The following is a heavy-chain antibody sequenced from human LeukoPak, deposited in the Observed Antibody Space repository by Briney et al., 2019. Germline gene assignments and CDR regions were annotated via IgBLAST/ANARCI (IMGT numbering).Heavy chain of an antibody. CDR3: ARDRYGDYSDY. CDR2: ISLSGTTM. J-gene: IGHJ4*02. V-gene: IGHV3-11*01. CDR1: GFTFSDYY. D-gene: IGHD4-17*01. Sequence: TTGGSLRLSCAASGFTFSDYYMSWIRQAPGKGLEWVSYISLSGTTMYYADSVKGRFTISRDNTRSSLYLQMNSLRAEDTAVYYCARDRYGDYSDYWGQGTLVTVSS.